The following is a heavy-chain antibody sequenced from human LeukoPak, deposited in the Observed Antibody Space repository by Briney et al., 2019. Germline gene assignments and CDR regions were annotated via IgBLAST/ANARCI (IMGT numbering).Heavy chain of an antibody. CDR2: IYYSGYT. Sequence: SETLSLSCTVSGGSVSSTSYYWGWIRQPPGKGLEWIGTIYYSGYTYYSPSLKSRIILSVHTSGNQFSLKLSSVTAADTAVYYCARAAVSGPYAFDIWGQGTMVTVSS. D-gene: IGHD6-19*01. CDR1: GGSVSSTSYY. V-gene: IGHV4-39*07. J-gene: IGHJ3*02. CDR3: ARAAVSGPYAFDI.